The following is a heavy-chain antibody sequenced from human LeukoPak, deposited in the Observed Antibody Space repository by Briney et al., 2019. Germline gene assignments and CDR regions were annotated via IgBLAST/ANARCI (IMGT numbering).Heavy chain of an antibody. D-gene: IGHD1-26*01. V-gene: IGHV3-72*01. CDR3: ARDSGRYYDY. J-gene: IGHJ4*02. CDR1: GLTFSDHY. CDR2: SRNKANSYTT. Sequence: GGSLRLSCAASGLTFSDHYIDWVRQAPGQGLEWVGRSRNKANSYTTEYAASVKGRFTISRDESKNSLYLQMNSLKTEDTAMYYCARDSGRYYDYWGQGTLVTVSS.